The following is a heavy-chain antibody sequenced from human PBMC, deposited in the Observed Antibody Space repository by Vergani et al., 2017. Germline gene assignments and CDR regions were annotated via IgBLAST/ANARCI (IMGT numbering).Heavy chain of an antibody. V-gene: IGHV4-39*01. J-gene: IGHJ2*01. CDR3: AMGRGDNWYFDL. CDR2: INYVGRT. CDR1: GSSINPSSSF. Sequence: QLQLQESGPGLVKPSETLSLIRTVSGSSINPSSSFWGWLRQSPGKGLEWIGSINYVGRTYYIPSLQSRATVFVDTSKNQFSLNLTSVTAADTAVYYCAMGRGDNWYFDLWGRGTLVTVSS. D-gene: IGHD3-10*01.